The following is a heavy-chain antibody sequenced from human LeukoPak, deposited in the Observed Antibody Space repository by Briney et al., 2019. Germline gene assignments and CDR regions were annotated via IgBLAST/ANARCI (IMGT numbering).Heavy chain of an antibody. D-gene: IGHD3-22*01. CDR3: AKDLDDSSGYADY. CDR1: GFTFSSYA. Sequence: GGPLRLSCAASGFTFSSYAMSWVRQAPGKGLEWVSAISGSGGSTYYADSVKGRFTISRDNSKNTLYLQMNSLRAEDTAVYYCAKDLDDSSGYADYWGQGTLVTVSS. J-gene: IGHJ4*02. V-gene: IGHV3-23*01. CDR2: ISGSGGST.